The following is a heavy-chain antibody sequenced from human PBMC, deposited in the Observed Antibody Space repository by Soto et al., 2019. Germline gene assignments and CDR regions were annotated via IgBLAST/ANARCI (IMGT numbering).Heavy chain of an antibody. CDR3: ARCLSSGWFFYYDGLDV. V-gene: IGHV3-30-3*01. Sequence: QVQLVESGGGVVQPGRSLRLSCAASGFTFSSYAMHWVRQAPGKGLEWVAVISYDGSNKYYADSVKGRFTISRDNSKNTQHLQMNNLRAEDAAVYYCARCLSSGWFFYYDGLDVWGQGTTVTVSS. CDR2: ISYDGSNK. J-gene: IGHJ6*02. CDR1: GFTFSSYA. D-gene: IGHD6-19*01.